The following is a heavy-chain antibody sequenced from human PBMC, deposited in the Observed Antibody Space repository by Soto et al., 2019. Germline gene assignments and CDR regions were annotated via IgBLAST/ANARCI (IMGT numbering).Heavy chain of an antibody. CDR1: GFTFSSDG. CDR3: TRDMVTATHYYYYGMDV. V-gene: IGHV3-33*01. D-gene: IGHD5-18*01. CDR2: IWYDGSNK. J-gene: IGHJ6*02. Sequence: QVQLVESGGGVVQPGRSLRLSCAASGFTFSSDGMHWVSQAPGKGLEWVVVIWYDGSNKYYADSVKGRFTISRDNSKNTLYLQMNSPRAEDTAVYYCTRDMVTATHYYYYGMDVWGRETTVTVSS.